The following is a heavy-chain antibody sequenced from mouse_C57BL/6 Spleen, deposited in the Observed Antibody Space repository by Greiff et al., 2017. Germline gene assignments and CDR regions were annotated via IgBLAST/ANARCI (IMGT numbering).Heavy chain of an antibody. CDR2: INPSSGYT. CDR1: GYTFTSYW. J-gene: IGHJ4*01. Sequence: VQLQQSGAELVKPGASVKLSCKASGYTFTSYWMHWVKQRPGQGLEWIGYINPSSGYTKYNQKFKDKATLTADKSSSTAYMQLHSLTSEDSAVYYYARRGNPEAMDYWGQGTSVTVAS. CDR3: ARRGNPEAMDY. V-gene: IGHV1-7*01.